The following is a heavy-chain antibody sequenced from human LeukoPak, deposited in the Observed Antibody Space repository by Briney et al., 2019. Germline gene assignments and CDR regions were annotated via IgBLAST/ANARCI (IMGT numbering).Heavy chain of an antibody. CDR1: GFTFSSYS. J-gene: IGHJ4*02. CDR3: ARGGVATALRAYYFDY. CDR2: ISSSSSYI. D-gene: IGHD5-12*01. Sequence: PGGSLRLSCAASGFTFSSYSMNWVRQAPGKGLEWVSSISSSSSYIYYADSVKGRFTISRDNAKNSLYLQMNSLRAEDTAVYYCARGGVATALRAYYFDYWGQGTLVTVSS. V-gene: IGHV3-21*01.